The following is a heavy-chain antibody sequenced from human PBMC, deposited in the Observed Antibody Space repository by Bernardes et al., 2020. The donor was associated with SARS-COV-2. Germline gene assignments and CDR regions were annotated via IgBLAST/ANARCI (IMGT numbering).Heavy chain of an antibody. J-gene: IGHJ4*02. CDR2: VSGSGGSA. V-gene: IGHV3-23*01. CDR3: AKDRGGGWYSSFDY. CDR1: GFTFNNSV. D-gene: IGHD6-19*01. Sequence: GSLRLSCAASGFTFNNSVMNWVRQAPGKGLEWVSTVSGSGGSAYYAASVKGRFTISRDNSKNTLFLQMNSLRAEDTAVYYCAKDRGGGWYSSFDYWGQGSLVTVSS.